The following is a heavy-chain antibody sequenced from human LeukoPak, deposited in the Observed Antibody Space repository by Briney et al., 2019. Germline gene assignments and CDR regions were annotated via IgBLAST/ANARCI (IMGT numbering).Heavy chain of an antibody. CDR2: IYYSGST. CDR3: ARDRGWLHYYDNSGYHFDY. Sequence: SETLSLTCTVSDVSISSYYWSWIRQPPGKGLEWIGYIYYSGSTKYNPSLTSRVTISIDTSKNQFSLKLSSVTAADTAVYYCARDRGWLHYYDNSGYHFDYWGQGTLVTVSS. J-gene: IGHJ4*02. D-gene: IGHD3-22*01. CDR1: DVSISSYY. V-gene: IGHV4-59*12.